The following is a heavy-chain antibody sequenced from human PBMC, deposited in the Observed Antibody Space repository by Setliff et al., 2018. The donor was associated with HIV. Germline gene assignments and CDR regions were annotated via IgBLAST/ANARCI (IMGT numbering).Heavy chain of an antibody. D-gene: IGHD3-10*01. V-gene: IGHV1-58*02. CDR1: GFTFTNSA. CDR2: IVVGSYNT. CDR3: AAASNRRVRGVNLHYYYYMDV. Sequence: SVKVSCKASGFTFTNSAMQWVRQARGQRLEWIGWIVVGSYNTNYAQKLQERVTITRDPSTSTAYMELSSLRSEDTAVYYCAAASNRRVRGVNLHYYYYMDVWGKGTTVTVSS. J-gene: IGHJ6*03.